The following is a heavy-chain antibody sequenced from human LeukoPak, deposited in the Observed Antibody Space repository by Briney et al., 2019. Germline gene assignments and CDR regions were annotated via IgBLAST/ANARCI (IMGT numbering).Heavy chain of an antibody. CDR1: GGTFSSYA. CDR2: IIPIFGTA. Sequence: GASVKVSCKASGGTFSSYAISWVRQAPGQGLEWMGGIIPIFGTANYAQKFQGRLTITADESTSTAYMELSSLRSEDTAVYYCARGEGVVIITGDDHYYGMDVWGQGTTVTVSS. J-gene: IGHJ6*02. D-gene: IGHD3-9*01. V-gene: IGHV1-69*13. CDR3: ARGEGVVIITGDDHYYGMDV.